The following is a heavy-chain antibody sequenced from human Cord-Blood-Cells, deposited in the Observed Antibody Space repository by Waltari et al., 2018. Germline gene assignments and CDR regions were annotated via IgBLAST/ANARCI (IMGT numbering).Heavy chain of an antibody. D-gene: IGHD3-10*01. V-gene: IGHV4-31*03. CDR2: IYYSGST. CDR1: GGSISRGGYY. J-gene: IGHJ5*02. Sequence: QVQLQESGPGLVKPSPTLSLPCTVSGGSISRGGYYWSWIRQHPGKGLEWIGYIYYSGSTYYNPSLKSRVTISVDTSKNQFSLKLSSVTAADTAVYYCARLTMVRGVINWFDPWGQGTLVTVSS. CDR3: ARLTMVRGVINWFDP.